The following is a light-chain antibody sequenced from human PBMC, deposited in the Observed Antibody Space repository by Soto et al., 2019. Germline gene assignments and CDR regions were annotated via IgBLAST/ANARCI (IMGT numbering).Light chain of an antibody. V-gene: IGLV2-14*01. CDR2: EVS. CDR3: SSYTSSSSVV. CDR1: SNDVGAFDY. Sequence: QSALTQPASVSASPGQSISISCTGTSNDVGAFDYVSWYQQHPGQAPKLMIYEVSNRPSGVSNRFSGSKSGNTASLTISGLQAEDEADYYCSSYTSSSSVVFGGGTKLTVL. J-gene: IGLJ2*01.